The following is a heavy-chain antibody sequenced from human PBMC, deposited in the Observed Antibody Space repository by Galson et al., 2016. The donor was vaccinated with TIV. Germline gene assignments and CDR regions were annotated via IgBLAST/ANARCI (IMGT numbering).Heavy chain of an antibody. D-gene: IGHD3-22*01. CDR1: GYTLSEIA. Sequence: SVKVSCKVSGYTLSEIAMHWVRQAPGEGLEWVGGFDPEAGRTIYAQKFHGRVTVTEGTATDTAYMELNNLRSDDTAVYYCATVAWFPGLSLDSWGQGTVVIVSS. V-gene: IGHV1-24*01. CDR3: ATVAWFPGLSLDS. CDR2: FDPEAGRT. J-gene: IGHJ4*02.